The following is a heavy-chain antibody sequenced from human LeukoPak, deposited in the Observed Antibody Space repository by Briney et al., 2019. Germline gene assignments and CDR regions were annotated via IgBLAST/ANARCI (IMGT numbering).Heavy chain of an antibody. CDR2: IYASGKT. J-gene: IGHJ4*02. D-gene: IGHD1-26*01. V-gene: IGHV4-61*02. Sequence: SQTLSLTCTVSGDSISRGRYYWSWVRQPAGKELEWIGRIYASGKTDYNPYTPSPKSRVAMSLDTSKNQVSLYLTSVTAADTAMYFCARSFSEKFYFESWGQGTLVTVSS. CDR1: GDSISRGRYY. CDR3: ARSFSEKFYFES.